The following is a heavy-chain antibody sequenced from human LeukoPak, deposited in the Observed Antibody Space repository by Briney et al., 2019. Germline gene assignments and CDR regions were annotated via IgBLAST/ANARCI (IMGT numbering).Heavy chain of an antibody. V-gene: IGHV4-39*01. CDR2: IYYSGST. D-gene: IGHD6-19*01. CDR1: GGSISSNSYY. Sequence: PSETLSLTCTVSGGSISSNSYYWGWIRQPPGKGLKWIGSIYYSGSTYYNPSLKSRVTISVDTSKNQFSLKLSSVTAADTAVYYCARLAVAGTSFDYWGQGTLVTVSS. J-gene: IGHJ4*02. CDR3: ARLAVAGTSFDY.